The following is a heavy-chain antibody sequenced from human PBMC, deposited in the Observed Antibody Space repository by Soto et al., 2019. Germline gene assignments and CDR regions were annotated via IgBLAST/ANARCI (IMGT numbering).Heavy chain of an antibody. CDR3: ARSRSGAVADSFDF. Sequence: PGGSLRLSCAASGFTFRSYAIHWVRQAPGKGLEWVAVISRDGTNKYYVDSVKGRFTISRDNSKDTVCLQMNSLRDEDSAMFYCARSRSGAVADSFDFWGQGTLVTVSS. D-gene: IGHD3-10*01. CDR1: GFTFRSYA. CDR2: ISRDGTNK. V-gene: IGHV3-30*04. J-gene: IGHJ4*02.